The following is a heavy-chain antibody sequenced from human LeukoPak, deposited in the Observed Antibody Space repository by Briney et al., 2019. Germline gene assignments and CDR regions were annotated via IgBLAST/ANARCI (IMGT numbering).Heavy chain of an antibody. Sequence: PSETLSLTCTVSGGSISSSSYYWGWIRQPPGKGLEWIGSIYYSGSTYYNPSPKSRVTISVDTSKNQFSLKLSSVTAADTAVYYCARLRDYDSSGYYPYYFDYWGQGTLVTVSS. D-gene: IGHD3-22*01. CDR3: ARLRDYDSSGYYPYYFDY. V-gene: IGHV4-39*01. CDR2: IYYSGST. CDR1: GGSISSSSYY. J-gene: IGHJ4*02.